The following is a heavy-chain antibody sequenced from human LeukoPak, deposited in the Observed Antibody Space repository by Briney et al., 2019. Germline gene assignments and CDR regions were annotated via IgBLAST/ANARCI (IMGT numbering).Heavy chain of an antibody. CDR2: IKQDGSEK. D-gene: IGHD6-13*01. CDR3: ARGSSWYEADWFDP. Sequence: GGSLRLSCAASGFLFSNYWMSWVRQAPGKGLEWVANIKQDGSEKYYVDSVKGRFTISRDNAKNSLYLQMNSLRAEDTAVYYCARGSSWYEADWFDPWGQGTLVTVSS. CDR1: GFLFSNYW. V-gene: IGHV3-7*03. J-gene: IGHJ5*02.